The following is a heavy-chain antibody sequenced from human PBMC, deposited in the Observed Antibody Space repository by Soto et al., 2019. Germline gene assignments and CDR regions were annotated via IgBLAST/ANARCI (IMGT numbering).Heavy chain of an antibody. CDR3: ARDLKVAAAGTGYYYYGMDV. J-gene: IGHJ6*02. CDR2: ISRSSSNI. V-gene: IGHV3-21*01. D-gene: IGHD6-13*01. Sequence: EVQLVESGGGLVKPGGSLRLSCAASGFNFSSYSMNWVRQAPGKVLEWVSSISRSSSNIYYVDSVKGRFTISRDNAKNSLYLQMNSLRAEDTAVYYCARDLKVAAAGTGYYYYGMDVWGQGTTVTGAS. CDR1: GFNFSSYS.